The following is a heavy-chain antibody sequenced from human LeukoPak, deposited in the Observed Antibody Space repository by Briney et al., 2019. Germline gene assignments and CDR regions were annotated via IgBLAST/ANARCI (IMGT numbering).Heavy chain of an antibody. V-gene: IGHV4-39*01. CDR1: GASISGGTYY. D-gene: IGHD1-26*01. CDR3: ARRGGSGRAFDY. J-gene: IGHJ4*02. CDR2: IYYTGST. Sequence: PSETLSLACSVSGASISGGTYYWGWIRQPPGKGLEWIGSIYYTGSTYDNPSLKSRVTISVDTSKNPFPLKLSSVTAADTAVYYCARRGGSGRAFDYWGQGTLVTVSS.